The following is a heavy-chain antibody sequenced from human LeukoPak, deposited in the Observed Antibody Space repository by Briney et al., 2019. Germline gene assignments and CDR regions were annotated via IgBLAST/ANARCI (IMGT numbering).Heavy chain of an antibody. D-gene: IGHD3-22*01. Sequence: PSETLSLTCTVSGFSISNGGYYWSWICQHPGKGLEWIGYIYYSGSTYYNPSLKSRVTISVDTSKNQFSLKLSSVTAADTAVYYCARGGDYYDSSGSPTLDYWGQGTLVTVSS. CDR3: ARGGDYYDSSGSPTLDY. J-gene: IGHJ4*02. CDR1: GFSISNGGYY. CDR2: IYYSGST. V-gene: IGHV4-31*03.